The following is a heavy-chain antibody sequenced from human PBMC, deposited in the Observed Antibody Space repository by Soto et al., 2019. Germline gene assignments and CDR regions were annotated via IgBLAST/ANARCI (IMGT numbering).Heavy chain of an antibody. CDR1: GYTFTGHY. CDR2: IGPESGAT. V-gene: IGHV1-2*04. D-gene: IGHD1-26*01. Sequence: GASVKVSCKTSGYTFTGHYIHWVRQAPQQGPEWMGEIGPESGATRYAQKFRGWVTMTMDTSITTAYMELKNLSPDDTAVYYCGRGRSGQIVVFYWGQGTPVTVSS. CDR3: GRGRSGQIVVFY. J-gene: IGHJ4*02.